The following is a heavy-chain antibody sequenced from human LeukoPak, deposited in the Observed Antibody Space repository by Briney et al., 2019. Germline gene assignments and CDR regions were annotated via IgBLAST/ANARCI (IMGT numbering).Heavy chain of an antibody. Sequence: ASVKVSCKASGYTFTGYYMHWVRQAPGQGLEWMGWINPNSGGTNYARKFQGRVTMTRDTSISTAYMELSRLRSDDTAVYYCARGLDYGDYWVPVYYFDYWGQGTLVTVSS. J-gene: IGHJ4*02. V-gene: IGHV1-2*02. D-gene: IGHD4-17*01. CDR1: GYTFTGYY. CDR3: ARGLDYGDYWVPVYYFDY. CDR2: INPNSGGT.